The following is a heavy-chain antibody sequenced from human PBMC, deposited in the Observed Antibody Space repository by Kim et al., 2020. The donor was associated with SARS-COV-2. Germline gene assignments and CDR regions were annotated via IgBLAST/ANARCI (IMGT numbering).Heavy chain of an antibody. J-gene: IGHJ4*02. D-gene: IGHD2-8*01. CDR2: DT. CDR3: ARTYGNYFDY. Sequence: DTGYSPSFQGQVTISADKSISTAYLQWSSLKASDTAMYYCARTYGNYFDYWGQGTLVTVSS. V-gene: IGHV5-51*01.